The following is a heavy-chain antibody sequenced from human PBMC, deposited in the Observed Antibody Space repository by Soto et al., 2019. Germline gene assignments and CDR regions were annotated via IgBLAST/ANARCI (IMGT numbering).Heavy chain of an antibody. J-gene: IGHJ6*02. D-gene: IGHD3-10*01. CDR2: INHSGST. CDR1: GGSFSGYY. Sequence: QVQLQQWGAGLLKPSETLTLTCAVYGGSFSGYYWSWIRQPKGKGLEWIGEINHSGSTNYNPSLKRRVTISVDTSKNQFSLKLSSVTAADTAVYYCARGPGLLWFGEVPYGMDVWGQGTTVTVSS. V-gene: IGHV4-34*01. CDR3: ARGPGLLWFGEVPYGMDV.